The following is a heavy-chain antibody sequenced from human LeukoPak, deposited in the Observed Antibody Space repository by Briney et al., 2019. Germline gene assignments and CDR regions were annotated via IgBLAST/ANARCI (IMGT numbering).Heavy chain of an antibody. CDR1: GFTFSSYA. CDR2: ISGSGGST. V-gene: IGHV3-23*01. CDR3: ARDRSSRAEEY. D-gene: IGHD2-15*01. Sequence: GGSLRLSCAASGFTFSSYAMSWVRQAPGKGLEWVSAISGSGGSTYYADSVKGRFTISRDNSKNTLYLQTNSLRAEDTAVYYCARDRSSRAEEYWGQGTLVTVSS. J-gene: IGHJ4*02.